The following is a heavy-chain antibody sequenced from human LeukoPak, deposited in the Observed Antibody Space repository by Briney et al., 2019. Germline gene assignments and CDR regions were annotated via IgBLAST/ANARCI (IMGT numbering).Heavy chain of an antibody. Sequence: GGSLRLSCAASGFTVSSNYMHWVRQAPGKGLEWVSVIYSGGTTYYADSVKGRFTISRDHSKNTLYLQMNSLRTEDTALYYCAKAAYGDYVNWFDPWGQGTLVTVSS. J-gene: IGHJ5*02. V-gene: IGHV3-53*01. D-gene: IGHD4-17*01. CDR2: IYSGGTT. CDR1: GFTVSSNY. CDR3: AKAAYGDYVNWFDP.